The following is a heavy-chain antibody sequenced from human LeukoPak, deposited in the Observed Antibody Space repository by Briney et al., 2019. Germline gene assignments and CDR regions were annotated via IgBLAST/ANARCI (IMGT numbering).Heavy chain of an antibody. CDR1: GYSITSYW. CDR3: ARSASVGSSLDY. CDR2: IDPSDSYT. Sequence: GESLKISCKGSGYSITSYWISWGRQMPGKGLEWMGRIDPSDSYTNYSPSFQGHVTISADKSISTAYLQWSSLKASDTAMYYCARSASVGSSLDYWGQGTLVTVSS. V-gene: IGHV5-10-1*01. D-gene: IGHD6-19*01. J-gene: IGHJ4*02.